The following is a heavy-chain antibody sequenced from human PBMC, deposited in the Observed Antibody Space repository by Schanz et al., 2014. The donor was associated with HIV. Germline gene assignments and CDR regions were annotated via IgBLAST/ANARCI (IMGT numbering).Heavy chain of an antibody. CDR1: GYNFGNLD. V-gene: IGHV1-8*02. CDR3: VRAASFHFDKEGYYRNWYFDF. CDR2: MNPESGNT. D-gene: IGHD1-26*01. J-gene: IGHJ2*01. Sequence: QVWLVQSGAEVKKPGASVRVSCKASGYNFGNLDINWVRQATGQGLEWLGWMNPESGNTGMADKFLGRLSLTRFMELDSLTSGDTAIYYCVRAASFHFDKEGYYRNWYFDFWGRGTLVAVSS.